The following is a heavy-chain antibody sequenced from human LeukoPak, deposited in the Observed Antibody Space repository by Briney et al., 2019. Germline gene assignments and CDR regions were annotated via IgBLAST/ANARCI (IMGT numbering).Heavy chain of an antibody. CDR1: GGSISSYY. CDR3: ARAGQLQTFDY. D-gene: IGHD5-24*01. Sequence: PSETLSLTCTVSGGSISSYYWSWIRQPPGKGLEWIGYIYYSGSTNYNPSRKSRVTISVDTSKNQFSLKLSSVTAADTAVYYCARAGQLQTFDYWGQGTLVTVSS. J-gene: IGHJ4*02. V-gene: IGHV4-59*01. CDR2: IYYSGST.